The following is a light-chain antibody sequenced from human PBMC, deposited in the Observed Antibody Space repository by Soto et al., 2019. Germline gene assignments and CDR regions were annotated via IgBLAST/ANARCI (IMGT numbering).Light chain of an antibody. CDR2: WAS. V-gene: IGKV4-1*01. CDR1: QSALYSSNNKNY. CDR3: QQYYRNPPT. J-gene: IGKJ1*01. Sequence: DIQIKKTPSSVSASVGDRVTINWKSSQSALYSSNNKNYLAWYQQKPGQPPKLLIYWASTRESGVPDRFSGSGSGTDFTLTISSLQAEDVAVYYCQQYYRNPPTFGQGTTV.